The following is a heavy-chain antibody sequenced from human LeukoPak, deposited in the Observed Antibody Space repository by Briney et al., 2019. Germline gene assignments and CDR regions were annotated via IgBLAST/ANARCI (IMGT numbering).Heavy chain of an antibody. Sequence: SETLSLTCTVSGYSISSGYLWGWIRQPPGQGLGWIGSIYPSGSTYNNPSLKSRVTISVDTAKKHFSLKLNSVTAADTAVYYCARRYIAVGHDYFDYWGQGTLVIVSS. CDR1: GYSISSGYL. J-gene: IGHJ4*02. V-gene: IGHV4-38-2*02. CDR3: ARRYIAVGHDYFDY. CDR2: IYPSGST. D-gene: IGHD6-19*01.